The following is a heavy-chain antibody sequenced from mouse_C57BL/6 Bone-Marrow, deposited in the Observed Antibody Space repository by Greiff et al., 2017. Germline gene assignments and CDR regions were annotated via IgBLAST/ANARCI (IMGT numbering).Heavy chain of an antibody. Sequence: EVKLLESGEGLVKPGGSLKLSCAASGFTFSGYAMSWVRQTPEKRLEWVAYISSGGDSIYSDDTVQGRFTISRDNARNTLYLQMSSRKSEDTARYYCTRDPAVVGMDYWGQGTSVTVSA. CDR3: TRDPAVVGMDY. D-gene: IGHD1-1*01. CDR2: ISSGGDSI. J-gene: IGHJ4*01. V-gene: IGHV5-9-1*02. CDR1: GFTFSGYA.